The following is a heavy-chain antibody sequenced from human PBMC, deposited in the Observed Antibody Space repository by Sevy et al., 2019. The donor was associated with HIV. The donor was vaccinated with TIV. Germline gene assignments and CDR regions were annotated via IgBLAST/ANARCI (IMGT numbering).Heavy chain of an antibody. Sequence: GESLKISCKGSGYSFTSYWIGWVRQMPGKGLEWMGIIYPGDSDTRYSPSFQGQVTISADKSISTAYLQWSSPKASDTAMYDWASLSHEVGVAATGRTNNWFDPWGQGTLVTVSS. CDR3: ASLSHEVGVAATGRTNNWFDP. CDR1: GYSFTSYW. CDR2: IYPGDSDT. V-gene: IGHV5-51*01. D-gene: IGHD2-15*01. J-gene: IGHJ5*02.